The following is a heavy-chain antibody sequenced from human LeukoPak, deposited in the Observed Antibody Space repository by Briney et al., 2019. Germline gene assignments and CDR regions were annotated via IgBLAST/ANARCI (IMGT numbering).Heavy chain of an antibody. D-gene: IGHD2-15*01. CDR2: INHTGNT. Sequence: SETLSLTCTVSGGSISSYYWSWIRQPPGKGLEWIGEINHTGNTNYSPSLKSRVTISVDTSKNQFSLRLSSVTAADTALYYCARDTPGVKSAFDIWGQGTMVSVSS. CDR1: GGSISSYY. CDR3: ARDTPGVKSAFDI. J-gene: IGHJ3*02. V-gene: IGHV4-34*01.